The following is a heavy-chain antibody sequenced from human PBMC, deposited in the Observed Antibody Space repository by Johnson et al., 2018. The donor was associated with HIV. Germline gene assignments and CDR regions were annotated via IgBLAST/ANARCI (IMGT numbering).Heavy chain of an antibody. J-gene: IGHJ3*01. D-gene: IGHD1-26*01. CDR3: ARESANSGRYSGAFDV. CDR2: IRYDGSNK. V-gene: IGHV3-30*02. Sequence: HVQLVESGGGVVQPGWSLRLSCAASGFTFSSYGMHWVRQAPGKGLEWVAFIRYDGSNKYYADSVKGRFTISRDNSKNTLYLQMNSLRAEDTAVYYCARESANSGRYSGAFDVWGQGTMVIVSS. CDR1: GFTFSSYG.